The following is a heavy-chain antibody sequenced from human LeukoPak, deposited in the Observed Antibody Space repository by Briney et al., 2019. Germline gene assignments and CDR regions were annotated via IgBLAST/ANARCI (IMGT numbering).Heavy chain of an antibody. CDR2: IYHSGTT. J-gene: IGHJ5*02. D-gene: IGHD3-3*01. CDR1: GYSISNGYC. Sequence: SETLSFTCSVSGYSISNGYCWGWIRQPPGKGLERIGSIYHSGTTYYNPSLKSRVTISVDTSKNQFSLKLSSVTAADTAVYYCARAMNRSGDYLGFDPWGLGIVVTVSS. CDR3: ARAMNRSGDYLGFDP. V-gene: IGHV4-38-2*02.